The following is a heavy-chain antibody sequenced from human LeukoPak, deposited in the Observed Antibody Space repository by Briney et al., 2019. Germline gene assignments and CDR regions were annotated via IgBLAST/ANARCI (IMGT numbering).Heavy chain of an antibody. D-gene: IGHD3-10*01. CDR2: IYYSGYT. Sequence: PSETLSLICTVSGGSISSYYWSWIRQPPGKGLEWIGYIYYSGYTNYNPSLKSRVTTSVDTSKNQFSLKLSSVTAADTAVYYCARTTMVRGTYYMDVWGKGTTVTISS. CDR3: ARTTMVRGTYYMDV. V-gene: IGHV4-59*01. J-gene: IGHJ6*03. CDR1: GGSISSYY.